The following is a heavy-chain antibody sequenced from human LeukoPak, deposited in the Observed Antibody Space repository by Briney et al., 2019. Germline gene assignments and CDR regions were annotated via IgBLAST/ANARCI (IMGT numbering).Heavy chain of an antibody. V-gene: IGHV4-59*08. D-gene: IGHD6-19*01. Sequence: PSETLSLTCTVSGGSMSSYYWSWIRQPPGKGLEWIGYIYYSGYTKYNPSLKGRVTISVDTSKIQFSLKLSSVTAADTAVYYCARTSYTGGAYYFHFWGQGTLVTVSS. CDR3: ARTSYTGGAYYFHF. CDR2: IYYSGYT. CDR1: GGSMSSYY. J-gene: IGHJ4*02.